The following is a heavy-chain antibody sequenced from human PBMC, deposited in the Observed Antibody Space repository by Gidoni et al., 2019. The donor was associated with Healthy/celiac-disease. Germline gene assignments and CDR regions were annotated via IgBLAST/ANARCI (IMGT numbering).Heavy chain of an antibody. CDR3: ARECHCSGGSCYSCPFDY. J-gene: IGHJ4*02. CDR2: IYYSGST. Sequence: QLQLQESGPGLVKPSETLSLTCTVSGGSISSSSYYWGWIRQPPGKGLEWIGSIYYSGSTYYNPSLKSRVTISVDTSKNQFSLKLSSVTAADTAVYYCARECHCSGGSCYSCPFDYWGQGTLVTVSS. V-gene: IGHV4-39*02. D-gene: IGHD2-15*01. CDR1: GGSISSSSYY.